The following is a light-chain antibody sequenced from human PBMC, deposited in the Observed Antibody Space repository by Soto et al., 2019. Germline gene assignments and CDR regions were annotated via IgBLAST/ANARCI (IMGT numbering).Light chain of an antibody. V-gene: IGKV2-30*01. Sequence: DVVMTQSPLSLPVTLGRPPSISCRSIQSPVYRVGKANLNCLQQRPGQSPSRLIKKASRRDSGVQDRFSGSGSGTDFTRQINRVEAEDVGVYYCMKGTHWPPTSGRGTRVESK. CDR3: MKGTHWPPT. CDR2: KAS. CDR1: QSPVYRVGKAN. J-gene: IGKJ1*01.